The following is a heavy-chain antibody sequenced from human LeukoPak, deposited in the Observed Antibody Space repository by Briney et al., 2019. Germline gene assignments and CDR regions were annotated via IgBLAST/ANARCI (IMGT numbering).Heavy chain of an antibody. V-gene: IGHV4-59*01. J-gene: IGHJ4*02. CDR2: IYYSGST. D-gene: IGHD3-22*01. CDR1: GGSINSYY. Sequence: SETLSLTCTVSGGSINSYYWSWIRQPPGKGLEWIGYIYYSGSTNYNPSLKSRVTISVDTSKNQFSLKLSSVTAADTAVYYCARDHDYYDSSGYYRYFDYWGQGTLVTVSS. CDR3: ARDHDYYDSSGYYRYFDY.